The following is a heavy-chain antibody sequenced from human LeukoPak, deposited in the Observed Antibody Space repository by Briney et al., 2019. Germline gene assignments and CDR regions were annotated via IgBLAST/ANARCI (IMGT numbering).Heavy chain of an antibody. Sequence: KPSETLSLTCTVSGGSISSSSYYWGWIRQPPGKGLEWIGSIYYSGSTYYNPSLKSRVTISVDTSKNQFSLKLSSVTAADTAVYYCASVSGTTRAFDIWGQGTMVTVSS. CDR3: ASVSGTTRAFDI. D-gene: IGHD1-1*01. V-gene: IGHV4-39*01. CDR1: GGSISSSSYY. J-gene: IGHJ3*02. CDR2: IYYSGST.